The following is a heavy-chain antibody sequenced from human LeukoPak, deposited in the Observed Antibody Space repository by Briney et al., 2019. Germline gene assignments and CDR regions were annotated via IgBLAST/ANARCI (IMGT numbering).Heavy chain of an antibody. V-gene: IGHV3-48*01. CDR1: GFTFSSYS. D-gene: IGHD3-10*01. J-gene: IGHJ4*02. CDR2: ISSSSNTI. CDR3: AKRRADYYGSGRGLNYFDY. Sequence: GGSLRLSCAASGFTFSSYSMNWVRQAPGKGLEWVSYISSSSNTIYYADSVKGRFTISRDNSKNTLYLQMNSLRAEDTAVYYCAKRRADYYGSGRGLNYFDYWGQGTLVTVSS.